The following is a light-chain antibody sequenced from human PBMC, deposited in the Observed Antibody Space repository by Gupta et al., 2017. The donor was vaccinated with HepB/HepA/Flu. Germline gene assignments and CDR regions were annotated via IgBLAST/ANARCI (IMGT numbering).Light chain of an antibody. J-gene: IGLJ3*02. V-gene: IGLV2-14*03. Sequence: QSALTQPASVSGSPGQSITMSCTGIRSDVGVYVSWYQQHPGKSPKLMIYNVSYRPSGISDRFSGSKSGNTASLTISGLQAEDEADYYCSSYTSSSTRVFGGGTKLTVL. CDR3: SSYTSSSTRV. CDR2: NVS. CDR1: RSDVGVY.